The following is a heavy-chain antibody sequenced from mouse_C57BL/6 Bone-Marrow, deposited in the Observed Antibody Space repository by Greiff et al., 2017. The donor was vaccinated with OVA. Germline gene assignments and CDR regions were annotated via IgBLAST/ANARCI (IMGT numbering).Heavy chain of an antibody. CDR2: ISYDGSN. V-gene: IGHV3-6*01. CDR3: AREWAWFAY. Sequence: DVQLQESGPGLVKPSQSLSLTCSVTGYSITSGYYWNWIRQFPGNKLEWMGYISYDGSNNYNPSLKNRISITRDTSKNQFFLKLNSVTTEDTATYYCAREWAWFAYWGQGPLVTVSA. CDR1: GYSITSGYY. J-gene: IGHJ3*01.